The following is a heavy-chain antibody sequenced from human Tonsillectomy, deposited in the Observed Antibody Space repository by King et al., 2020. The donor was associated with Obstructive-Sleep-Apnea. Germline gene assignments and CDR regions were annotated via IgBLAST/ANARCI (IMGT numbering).Heavy chain of an antibody. J-gene: IGHJ4*02. CDR2: IYHSGST. D-gene: IGHD6-19*01. CDR3: ARGRVAVAGARNSGFDY. V-gene: IGHV4-4*02. Sequence: QLQESGPGLVKPSGTLSLSCAVSGGSISSSNWWSWVRQSPGKGLEWIGEIYHSGSTNYDPSLKSRVTISVDQSKNQFSLKLSSVTAADTAIYYCARGRVAVAGARNSGFDYWGQGTQVTVSS. CDR1: GGSISSSNW.